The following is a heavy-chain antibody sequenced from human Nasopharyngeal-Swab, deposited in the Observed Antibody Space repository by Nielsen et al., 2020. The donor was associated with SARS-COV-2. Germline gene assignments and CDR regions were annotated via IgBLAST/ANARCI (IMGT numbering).Heavy chain of an antibody. J-gene: IGHJ3*02. V-gene: IGHV4-31*03. CDR3: ARDRRNYYYDSSGYYNDAFDI. Sequence: LRLSCTVSGGSISSYYWSWIRQHPGKGLEWIGYIYYSGSTYYNPSLKSRVTISVDTSKNQFSLKLSSVTAADTAVYYCARDRRNYYYDSSGYYNDAFDIWGQGTMVTVSS. CDR2: IYYSGST. D-gene: IGHD3-22*01. CDR1: GGSISSYY.